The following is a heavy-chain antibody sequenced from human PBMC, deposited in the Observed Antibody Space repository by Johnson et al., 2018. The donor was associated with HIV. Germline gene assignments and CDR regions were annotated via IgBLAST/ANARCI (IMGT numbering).Heavy chain of an antibody. D-gene: IGHD1-26*01. V-gene: IGHV3-9*01. CDR2: ISWNSGSI. CDR1: GFTFRTFP. Sequence: VQLVESGGGVVQPGKSLRLSCAASGFTFRTFPMHWVRQAPGKGLEWVSGISWNSGSIGYADSVKGRFTISRDNAKNSLYLQMNSLRAEDTALYYCAKDLTHSYDAFDIWGQGTMVTVSS. J-gene: IGHJ3*02. CDR3: AKDLTHSYDAFDI.